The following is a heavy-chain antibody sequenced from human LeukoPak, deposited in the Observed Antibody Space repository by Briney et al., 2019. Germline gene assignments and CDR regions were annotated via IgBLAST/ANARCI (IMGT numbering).Heavy chain of an antibody. CDR1: GGXISSYY. Sequence: SETLSLTCTVSGGXISSYYWSWLRQPPGKGLEWIGYIYYSGSTNYNPSLKSRVTISVDTSKNQYSLKLSSVTAADTAVYYCARGQQWLAYYFDYWGQGTLVTVSS. D-gene: IGHD6-19*01. CDR2: IYYSGST. CDR3: ARGQQWLAYYFDY. J-gene: IGHJ4*02. V-gene: IGHV4-59*01.